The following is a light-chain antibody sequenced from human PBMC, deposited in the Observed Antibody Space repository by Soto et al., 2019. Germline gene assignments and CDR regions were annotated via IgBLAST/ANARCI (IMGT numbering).Light chain of an antibody. Sequence: EVVMTQSPATLSVSPGERATLYCGASQSVRSYLAWYQQKPGQAPRLLIHGASTRAPGIPARFSGSGSGTDFTLTISSLQCEDFAVYYCHQYDDWPQTFGQGTKVDI. CDR3: HQYDDWPQT. V-gene: IGKV3-15*01. CDR2: GAS. CDR1: QSVRSY. J-gene: IGKJ1*01.